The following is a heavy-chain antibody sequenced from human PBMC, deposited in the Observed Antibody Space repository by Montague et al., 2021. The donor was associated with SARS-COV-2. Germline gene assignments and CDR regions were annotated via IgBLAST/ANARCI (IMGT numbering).Heavy chain of an antibody. J-gene: IGHJ6*03. D-gene: IGHD3-10*01. V-gene: IGHV4-34*01. CDR1: GGSFSGFY. Sequence: SETLSLTCAVSGGSFSGFYWSWVRQPPGKGLEWIGEINHGGSTKYSPSLKSRLTISADTSKNQFSLKLTSVAAADTAVYYCARLRDGVVPSPILGVGPYYSYYFIDVWGKGTTVTVSS. CDR3: ARLRDGVVPSPILGVGPYYSYYFIDV. CDR2: INHGGST.